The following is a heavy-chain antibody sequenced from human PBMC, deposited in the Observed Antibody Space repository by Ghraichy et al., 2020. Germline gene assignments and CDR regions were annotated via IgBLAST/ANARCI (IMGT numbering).Heavy chain of an antibody. V-gene: IGHV3-23*01. CDR3: AKDTAYSSSLPPGDFDY. CDR2: ISGSGGST. CDR1: GFTFSSYA. J-gene: IGHJ4*02. Sequence: GGSLRLSCAASGFTFSSYAMSWVRQAPGKGLEWVSAISGSGGSTYYADSVKGRFTISRDNSKNTLYLQMNSLRAEDTAVYYCAKDTAYSSSLPPGDFDYWGQGTLVTVSS. D-gene: IGHD6-13*01.